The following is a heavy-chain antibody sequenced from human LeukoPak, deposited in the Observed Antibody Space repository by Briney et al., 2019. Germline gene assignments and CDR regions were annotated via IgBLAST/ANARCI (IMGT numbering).Heavy chain of an antibody. Sequence: QTGGSLRLSCAASGFTFSSYAMHWVRQAPGKGLEWVAITSYDGSNKYYADSVKGRFTISRDNSKNTLYLQMNSLRAEDTAVYYCARRVGVVPAAIEGIYYYYYYMDVWGKGTTVTVSS. J-gene: IGHJ6*03. CDR3: ARRVGVVPAAIEGIYYYYYYMDV. CDR2: TSYDGSNK. D-gene: IGHD2-2*01. CDR1: GFTFSSYA. V-gene: IGHV3-30*01.